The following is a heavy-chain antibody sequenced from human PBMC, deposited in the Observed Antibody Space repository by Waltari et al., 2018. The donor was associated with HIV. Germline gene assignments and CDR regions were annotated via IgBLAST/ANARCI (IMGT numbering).Heavy chain of an antibody. CDR2: INSDGSST. Sequence: EVQLVESGGGLVQPGGSLRISCAASGFTFCSSWLHWVRQAPGKGLVWVSRINSDGSSTSYADSVKGRFTISRDNAKNTLYLQMNSLRAEDTAVYYCASGYSSSWRSDYYYYGMDVWGQGTTVTVSS. V-gene: IGHV3-74*01. J-gene: IGHJ6*02. CDR3: ASGYSSSWRSDYYYYGMDV. CDR1: GFTFCSSW. D-gene: IGHD6-13*01.